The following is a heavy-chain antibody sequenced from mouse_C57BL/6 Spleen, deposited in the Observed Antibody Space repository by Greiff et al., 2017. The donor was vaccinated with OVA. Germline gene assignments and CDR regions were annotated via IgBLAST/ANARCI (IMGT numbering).Heavy chain of an antibody. J-gene: IGHJ4*01. V-gene: IGHV1-66*01. CDR3: ARSGYGYDDEGVYYAMGY. D-gene: IGHD2-2*01. CDR1: GYSFTSYY. Sequence: QVQLQQSGPELVKPGASVKISCKASGYSFTSYYIHWVKQRPGQGLEWIGWIYPGSGNTKYNEKFKGKATLTADTSSSTAYMQLSSLTSEDSAVYYCARSGYGYDDEGVYYAMGYWGQGTSVTVSS. CDR2: IYPGSGNT.